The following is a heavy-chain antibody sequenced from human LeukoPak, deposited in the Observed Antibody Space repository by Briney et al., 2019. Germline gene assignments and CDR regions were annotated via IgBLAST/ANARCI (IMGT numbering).Heavy chain of an antibody. CDR3: ARGDCSSTSCPYNWFDP. J-gene: IGHJ5*02. V-gene: IGHV4-34*01. D-gene: IGHD2-2*01. CDR2: INHSGST. CDR1: GGSFSGYY. Sequence: PSETLSLTCAVYGGSFSGYYWGWIRQPPGKGLEWIGEINHSGSTNYNPSLKSRVTISVDTSKNQFSLKLSSVTAADTAVYYCARGDCSSTSCPYNWFDPWGQGTLVTVSS.